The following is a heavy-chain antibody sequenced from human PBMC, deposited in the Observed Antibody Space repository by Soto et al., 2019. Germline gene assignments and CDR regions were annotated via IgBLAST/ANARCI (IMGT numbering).Heavy chain of an antibody. J-gene: IGHJ4*02. Sequence: PGGSLRLSCAASGFTFSNYGMHWVRQAPGKGLEWVAAISGSGGSTYYADSVKGRFTISRDNSKNTLYLQMNSLRAEDTAVYYCASPQLELQRGGYYFDYWGQGTLVTVSS. V-gene: IGHV3-23*01. D-gene: IGHD1-7*01. CDR2: ISGSGGST. CDR3: ASPQLELQRGGYYFDY. CDR1: GFTFSNYG.